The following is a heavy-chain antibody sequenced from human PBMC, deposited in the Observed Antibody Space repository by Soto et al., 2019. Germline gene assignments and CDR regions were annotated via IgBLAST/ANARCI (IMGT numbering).Heavy chain of an antibody. CDR2: IYYSGST. J-gene: IGHJ5*02. D-gene: IGHD1-26*01. Sequence: ASETLSLTCTVSGGSISSGGYYWSWIRQHPGKGLEWIGYIYYSGSTYYNPSLKSRVTISVDTSKNQFSLKLSSVTAADTAVYYCARDKGSEPGSPRWGWFDPWGQGTLVTVSS. CDR1: GGSISSGGYY. CDR3: ARDKGSEPGSPRWGWFDP. V-gene: IGHV4-31*03.